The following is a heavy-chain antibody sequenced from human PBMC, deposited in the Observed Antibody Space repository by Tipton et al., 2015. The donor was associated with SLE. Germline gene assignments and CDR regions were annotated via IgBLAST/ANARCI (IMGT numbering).Heavy chain of an antibody. CDR2: IYYSGST. Sequence: LRLSCTVSGGYISSYYWSWIRQPPGKGLEGIEYIYYSGSTNYNPSLKSRVTISVDTSKNQFSLKLSSVTAADTAVYYCARDLFGKDFDLWGRGTLVTVSS. J-gene: IGHJ2*01. D-gene: IGHD3-3*01. CDR1: GGYISSYY. V-gene: IGHV4-59*01. CDR3: ARDLFGKDFDL.